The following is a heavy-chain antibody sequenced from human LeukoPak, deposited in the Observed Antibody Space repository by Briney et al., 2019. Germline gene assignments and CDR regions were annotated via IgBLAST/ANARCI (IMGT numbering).Heavy chain of an antibody. CDR3: AKGSYSSGWYESDY. CDR2: ISYDGSNK. Sequence: GGSLRLSCAASGFTFSSYAMHWVRQAPGKGLEWVAVISYDGSNKYYADSVKGRFTISRDNSKDTLYLQMNSLRAEDTAVYYCAKGSYSSGWYESDYWGQGTLVTVSS. D-gene: IGHD6-19*01. J-gene: IGHJ4*02. CDR1: GFTFSSYA. V-gene: IGHV3-30-3*01.